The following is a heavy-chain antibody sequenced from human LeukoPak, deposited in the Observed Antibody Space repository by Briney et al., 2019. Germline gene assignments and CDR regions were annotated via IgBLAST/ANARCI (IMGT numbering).Heavy chain of an antibody. D-gene: IGHD3-10*01. CDR3: AKDRTGVGYFDY. J-gene: IGHJ4*02. CDR1: GFTFSSYG. Sequence: PGGSLRLSRAASGFTFSSYGMHWVRQAPGKGLEWVAVISYDGSNKYYADSVKGRFTISRDNSKNTLYLQMNSLRAEDTAVYYCAKDRTGVGYFDYWGQGTLVTVSS. V-gene: IGHV3-30*18. CDR2: ISYDGSNK.